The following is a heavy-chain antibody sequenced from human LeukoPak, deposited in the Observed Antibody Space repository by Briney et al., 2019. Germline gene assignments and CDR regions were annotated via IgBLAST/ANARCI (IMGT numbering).Heavy chain of an antibody. D-gene: IGHD1-26*01. CDR1: GFTVSDNF. Sequence: GGSLRLSCAASGFTVSDNFVTWVRQAPGKGLEWVSTIYAGGNTYYADSVKGRFTVSRDNSKNTLFLQMNSLRADDTAVYSCVREELRDGSYLLDSWGQGILVTVSS. CDR2: IYAGGNT. V-gene: IGHV3-53*01. CDR3: VREELRDGSYLLDS. J-gene: IGHJ4*02.